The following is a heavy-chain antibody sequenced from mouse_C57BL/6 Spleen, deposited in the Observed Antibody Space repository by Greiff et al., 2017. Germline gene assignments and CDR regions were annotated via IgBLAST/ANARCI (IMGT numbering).Heavy chain of an antibody. CDR2: IDPSDSYT. CDR1: GYTFTSYW. J-gene: IGHJ3*01. Sequence: QVQLKQSGAELVRPGPSVKLSCKASGYTFTSYWMHWVKQRPGQGLEWIGVIDPSDSYTNYNQKFKGKATLTVDTSSSTAYMQPSSLPSEDSAVYYCARGHDDYDGAGFAYWGQVTLVTVSA. CDR3: ARGHDDYDGAGFAY. V-gene: IGHV1-59*01. D-gene: IGHD2-4*01.